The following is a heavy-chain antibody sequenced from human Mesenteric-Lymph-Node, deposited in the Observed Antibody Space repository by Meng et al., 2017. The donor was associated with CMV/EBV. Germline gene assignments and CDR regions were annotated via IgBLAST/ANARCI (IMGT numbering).Heavy chain of an antibody. Sequence: ETLSLTCTVSGDSISSSSHYWGWIRQPPGKGLEWVANIKQDGSEKYSVDSVKGRFTFSRDNAKNSLYLQMNSLRAEDTAVYYCARRGPNVYHGSGGSVDYFDYWGQGTLVTVSS. CDR3: ARRGPNVYHGSGGSVDYFDY. J-gene: IGHJ4*01. D-gene: IGHD3-10*01. CDR1: GDSISSSSHY. V-gene: IGHV3-7*01. CDR2: IKQDGSEK.